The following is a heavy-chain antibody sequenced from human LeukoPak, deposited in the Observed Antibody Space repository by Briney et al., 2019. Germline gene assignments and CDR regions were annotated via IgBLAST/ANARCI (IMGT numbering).Heavy chain of an antibody. D-gene: IGHD3-10*01. J-gene: IGHJ4*02. CDR2: IKSDGSGT. Sequence: GGSLRLSCAASGFTFSVSWMHWVRQAPGKGLVWVSVIKSDGSGTTYADSVKGRFTISRDNAKNTVYLQMNSLRAEDTAVYYCAKEYYGSVDYWGQGTLVTVSS. V-gene: IGHV3-74*01. CDR3: AKEYYGSVDY. CDR1: GFTFSVSW.